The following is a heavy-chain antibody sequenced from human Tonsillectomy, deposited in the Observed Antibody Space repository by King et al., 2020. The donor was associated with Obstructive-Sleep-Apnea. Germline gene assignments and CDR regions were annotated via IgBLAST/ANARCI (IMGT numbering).Heavy chain of an antibody. CDR2: ISWNSGDL. CDR1: GFTFDDYA. D-gene: IGHD1-7*01. V-gene: IGHV3-9*01. Sequence: DVQLVESGGGLVQPGRSLRLSCAASGFTFDDYAMHWVRQPPGKGLEWVAGISWNSGDLGYADSVKGRFTISRDNAKNSLYLQMNSLRAEDTALYYCAKAVSSIGKNYQFDFSGRGTLVTVSS. J-gene: IGHJ4*02. CDR3: AKAVSSIGKNYQFDF.